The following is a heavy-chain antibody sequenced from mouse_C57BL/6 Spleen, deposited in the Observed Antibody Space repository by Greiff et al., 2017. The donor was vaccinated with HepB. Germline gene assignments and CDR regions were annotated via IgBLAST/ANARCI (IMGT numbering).Heavy chain of an antibody. CDR2: INPNYGTT. V-gene: IGHV1-39*01. D-gene: IGHD1-1*01. Sequence: VQLKQSGPELVKPGASVKISCKASGYSFTDYNMNWVKQSNGKSLEWIGVINPNYGTTSYNQKFKGKATLTVDQSSSTAYMQLNSLTSEDSAVYYCARSRITTVVATDAMDYWGQGTSVTVSS. CDR1: GYSFTDYN. J-gene: IGHJ4*01. CDR3: ARSRITTVVATDAMDY.